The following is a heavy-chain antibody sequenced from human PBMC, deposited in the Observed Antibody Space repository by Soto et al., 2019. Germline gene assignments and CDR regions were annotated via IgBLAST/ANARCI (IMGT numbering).Heavy chain of an antibody. CDR1: GYSFTNYW. J-gene: IGHJ4*02. D-gene: IGHD2-8*01. V-gene: IGHV5-10-1*01. CDR2: IDPSDSYT. CDR3: ARHDNGSPAY. Sequence: GESLKISCKGSGYSFTNYWISWVRQMPGKGLEWLGRIDPSDSYTNYSPSFQGHVTISTDMSISTVYLQWSSLQASDTAMYYCARHDNGSPAYWGQGTLVTVSS.